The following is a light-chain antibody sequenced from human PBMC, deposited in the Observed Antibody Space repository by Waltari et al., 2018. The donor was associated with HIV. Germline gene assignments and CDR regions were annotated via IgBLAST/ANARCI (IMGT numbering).Light chain of an antibody. V-gene: IGKV1-39*01. CDR3: QQTFGVPRT. CDR2: AAS. Sequence: DIQVTQSPSFLTASLGARIPITCRTSQSIRAYLNWYQQRPGKAPKLLIYAASTLQTGVPSRFTGSGSGTHFTLAISRVEPEDFATYYCQQTFGVPRTFGQGT. J-gene: IGKJ5*01. CDR1: QSIRAY.